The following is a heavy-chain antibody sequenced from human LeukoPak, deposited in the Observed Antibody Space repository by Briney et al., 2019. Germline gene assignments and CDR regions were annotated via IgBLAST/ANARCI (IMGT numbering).Heavy chain of an antibody. CDR3: ARDGLRTGYSPYFDY. V-gene: IGHV5-51*01. CDR2: IYPGDSDV. Sequence: RGESLKISCKGSGYNFSSYCIAWVRQMPGKGLEWMGIIYPGDSDVRYSPSFRGEITISADKSISTASLQWSNLKDSDTAMYYCARDGLRTGYSPYFDYWGQGTLVTVSS. J-gene: IGHJ4*02. CDR1: GYNFSSYC. D-gene: IGHD2-15*01.